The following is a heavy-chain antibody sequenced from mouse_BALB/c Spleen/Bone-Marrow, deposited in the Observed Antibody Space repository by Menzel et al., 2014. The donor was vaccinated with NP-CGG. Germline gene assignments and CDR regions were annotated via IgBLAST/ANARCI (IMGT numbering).Heavy chain of an antibody. D-gene: IGHD1-1*01. CDR1: GFNIKDTY. V-gene: IGHV14-3*02. CDR2: IDPANGNT. J-gene: IGHJ4*01. CDR3: ARSRDYGSSYYAMDY. Sequence: VQPQQPGAELVKPGASVKLSCTASGFNIKDTYMHWVKQRPEQGLEWIGRIDPANGNTKYDPKFQGKATITADTSSNTAYLQLSSLTSEDTAVYYCARSRDYGSSYYAMDYWGQGTSVTVSS.